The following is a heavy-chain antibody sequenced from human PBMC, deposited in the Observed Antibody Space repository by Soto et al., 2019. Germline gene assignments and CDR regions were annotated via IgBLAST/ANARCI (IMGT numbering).Heavy chain of an antibody. J-gene: IGHJ4*02. CDR1: GGSVSSGSYY. CDR2: IYYSGST. CDR3: AGDDGYSRSRLY. D-gene: IGHD6-13*01. V-gene: IGHV4-61*01. Sequence: QVQLQESGPGLVKPSETLSLTCTVSGGSVSSGSYYWSWIRQPPGKGLEWIGYIYYSGSTNYNPTRKSRVTISVDTSKRQFSRQLSSVTAADTAVYYCAGDDGYSRSRLYWGQGTLVTVSS.